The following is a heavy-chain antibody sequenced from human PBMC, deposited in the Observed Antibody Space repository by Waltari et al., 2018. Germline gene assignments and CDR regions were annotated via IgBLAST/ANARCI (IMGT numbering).Heavy chain of an antibody. CDR2: IYHSGST. CDR3: AILPPVGAADRWRYFDY. CDR1: GYSISSGYY. Sequence: QVQLQESGPGLVKPSETLSLTCAVSGYSISSGYYWGWIRQPPGKGLEWIGSIYHSGSTYYNPSLKSRVTISVDTSKNQFSLKLSSVTAADTAVYYCAILPPVGAADRWRYFDYWGQGTLVTVSS. J-gene: IGHJ4*02. D-gene: IGHD6-13*01. V-gene: IGHV4-38-2*01.